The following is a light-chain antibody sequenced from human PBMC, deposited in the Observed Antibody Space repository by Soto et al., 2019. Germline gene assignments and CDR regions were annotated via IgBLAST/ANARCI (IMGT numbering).Light chain of an antibody. Sequence: QSALTQPASVSGSPGRSITISCTGTSSGVGGYNYVSWYQQHPGKAPKLMIYEVSNRPSGVSNRFSGSKSGNTASLTISGLQAEDEADYYCSSYTSSSTYVFGTGTKVTVL. V-gene: IGLV2-14*01. CDR3: SSYTSSSTYV. CDR2: EVS. J-gene: IGLJ1*01. CDR1: SSGVGGYNY.